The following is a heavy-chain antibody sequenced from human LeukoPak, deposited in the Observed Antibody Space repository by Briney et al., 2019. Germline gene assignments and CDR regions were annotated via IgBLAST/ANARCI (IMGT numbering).Heavy chain of an antibody. J-gene: IGHJ4*02. CDR3: ARDKALYYYDSSGYYFDY. CDR2: ISYDGSNK. V-gene: IGHV3-30-3*01. D-gene: IGHD3-22*01. Sequence: GRSLRLSCAASGFTFSSYGMHWVRQAPGKGLEWVAVISYDGSNKYYADSVKGRFTISRDNSKNTLYLQMNSLRAEDTAVYYCARDKALYYYDSSGYYFDYWGQGTLVTVSS. CDR1: GFTFSSYG.